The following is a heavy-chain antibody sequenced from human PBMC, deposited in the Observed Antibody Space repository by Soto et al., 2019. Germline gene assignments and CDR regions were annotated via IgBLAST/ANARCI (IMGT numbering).Heavy chain of an antibody. CDR1: GGSISSYY. CDR3: ARNNWNYVGPDF. Sequence: SETLSLTCTVSGGSISSYYWSWIRQPPGKGLEWIGNIYHSGSTYYNPSLKSRVTISVDRSKTQFSLKLNFVTAADTAVYYCARNNWNYVGPDFWGQGALVTVSS. CDR2: IYHSGST. J-gene: IGHJ4*02. D-gene: IGHD1-7*01. V-gene: IGHV4-59*12.